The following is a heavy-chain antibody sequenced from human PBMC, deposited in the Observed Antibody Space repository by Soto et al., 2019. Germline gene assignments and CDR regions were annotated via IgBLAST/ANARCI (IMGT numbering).Heavy chain of an antibody. D-gene: IGHD1-26*01. Sequence: LSLTCSVSGGSVSSGSYYWSWIRQPPGKGLEWIGYIYNSGSTNKNPALKSRVTISGDTSKNQFSLKLSSVTAADTAVYYCARDGPSGSYSAWGQGTLVTVSS. CDR2: IYNSGST. CDR1: GGSVSSGSYY. V-gene: IGHV4-61*01. CDR3: ARDGPSGSYSA. J-gene: IGHJ4*02.